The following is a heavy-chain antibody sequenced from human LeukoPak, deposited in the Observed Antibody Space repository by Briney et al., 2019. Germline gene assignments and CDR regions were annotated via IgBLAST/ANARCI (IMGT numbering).Heavy chain of an antibody. Sequence: GTSLRLSCAASGFTFSSYGMHWVRQAPGKGLVWVSRINTDGSSTNYADSVMGRFTISRDNAKNTLYLQINSLRAEDTAVYFCARGGSGKNYGVDYWGQGTLVTVSS. CDR2: INTDGSST. CDR1: GFTFSSYG. D-gene: IGHD4/OR15-4a*01. J-gene: IGHJ4*02. V-gene: IGHV3-74*01. CDR3: ARGGSGKNYGVDY.